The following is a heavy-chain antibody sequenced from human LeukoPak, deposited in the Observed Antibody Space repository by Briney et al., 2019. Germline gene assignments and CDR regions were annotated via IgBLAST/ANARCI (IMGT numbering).Heavy chain of an antibody. D-gene: IGHD3-10*01. V-gene: IGHV4-30-4*07. Sequence: SETLSLTCAVSGGSISSGSYSWGWIRQPPGKGLEWIGYFFYTGNTYYNASLKSRVTISVDTSKNQFSLKLSSVTAADTAVYYCARGVRGVQLRYYYYYMDVWGKGTTVTISS. CDR1: GGSISSGSYS. CDR3: ARGVRGVQLRYYYYYMDV. CDR2: FFYTGNT. J-gene: IGHJ6*03.